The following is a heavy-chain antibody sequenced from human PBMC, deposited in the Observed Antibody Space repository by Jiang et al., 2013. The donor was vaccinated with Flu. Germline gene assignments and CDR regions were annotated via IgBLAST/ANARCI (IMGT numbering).Heavy chain of an antibody. J-gene: IGHJ4*02. CDR1: GFPFTSSA. D-gene: IGHD3-22*01. Sequence: SGAEVKKPGTSVKVSYKASGFPFTSSAVQWVRQARGQRLEWIGWIVAGSGNTNYAQKFQERVTITRDMSTSTAYMELRSLRSEDTAVYYCAADTVVSWVGWGQGTLVTVSS. CDR2: IVAGSGNT. V-gene: IGHV1-58*01. CDR3: AADTVVSWVG.